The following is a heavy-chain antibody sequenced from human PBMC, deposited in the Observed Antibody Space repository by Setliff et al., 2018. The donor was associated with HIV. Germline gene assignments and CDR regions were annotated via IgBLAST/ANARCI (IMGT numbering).Heavy chain of an antibody. D-gene: IGHD3-3*01. CDR3: ARGTGIRGFGVVDY. J-gene: IGHJ4*02. CDR1: GYSFTRFD. V-gene: IGHV1-8*01. CDR2: MDVSSGST. Sequence: ASVKVSCKASGYSFTRFDINWVRQAAGQGPEWMGWMDVSSGSTVSAQKFQGRLTMTRDTSISTAYMELSSLRSEDTAVYYCARGTGIRGFGVVDYWGQGTLVTVSS.